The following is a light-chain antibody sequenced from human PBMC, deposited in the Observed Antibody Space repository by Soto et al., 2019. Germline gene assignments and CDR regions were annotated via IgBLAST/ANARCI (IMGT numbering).Light chain of an antibody. CDR1: QGINSH. Sequence: DIQMTQSPSSLSASIGDTVTITCRASQGINSHLAWYQQKPEKAPKSLIHGASNLQTGVPSRFSGSGSGTDFTLTITSLQPEDFATYYCQQYMTYPITFGQGTRLE. CDR2: GAS. CDR3: QQYMTYPIT. J-gene: IGKJ5*01. V-gene: IGKV1D-16*01.